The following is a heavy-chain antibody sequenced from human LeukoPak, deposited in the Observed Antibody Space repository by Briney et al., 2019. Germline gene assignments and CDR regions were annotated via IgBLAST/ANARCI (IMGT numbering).Heavy chain of an antibody. V-gene: IGHV1-2*02. Sequence: ASVKVSCKASGYTFTGYYMHWVRQAPGQGLEWMGWINPNSGGTNYAQKFQGSVTMTRDTSISTAYMELSRLRSDDTAVYYCARADSSSWYMGVDYWGLGTLVTVSS. D-gene: IGHD6-13*01. CDR3: ARADSSSWYMGVDY. CDR1: GYTFTGYY. CDR2: INPNSGGT. J-gene: IGHJ4*02.